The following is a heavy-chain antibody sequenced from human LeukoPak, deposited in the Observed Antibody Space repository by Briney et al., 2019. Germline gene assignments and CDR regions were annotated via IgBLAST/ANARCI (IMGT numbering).Heavy chain of an antibody. J-gene: IGHJ4*02. V-gene: IGHV3-30*03. CDR1: GFTFSSYS. CDR2: ISYDESNE. CDR3: ARGPGPAGGSSGWYYFDY. Sequence: GGSLRLSCAASGFTFSSYSMNWVRQAPGKGLEWVAVISYDESNEYYADSVKGRFTISRDNSKDTLYLQMNSLRAEDTAVYYCARGPGPAGGSSGWYYFDYWGQGTLVTVSS. D-gene: IGHD6-19*01.